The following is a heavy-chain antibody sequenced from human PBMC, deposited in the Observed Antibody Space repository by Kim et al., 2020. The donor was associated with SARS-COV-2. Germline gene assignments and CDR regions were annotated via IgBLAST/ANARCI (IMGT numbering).Heavy chain of an antibody. CDR2: IYSGGST. J-gene: IGHJ6*02. CDR1: GFTVSSNY. Sequence: AGSLRLSCAASGFTVSSNYMSWVRQAPGKGLEWVSVIYSGGSTYYADSVKGRFTISRDNSKNTLYLQMNSLRAEDTAVYYCARDLGDYGMDVWGQGTTVTVSS. CDR3: ARDLGDYGMDV. D-gene: IGHD3-16*01. V-gene: IGHV3-53*01.